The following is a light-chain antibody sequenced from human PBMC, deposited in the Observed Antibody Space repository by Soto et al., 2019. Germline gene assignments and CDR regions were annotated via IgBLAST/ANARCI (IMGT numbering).Light chain of an antibody. J-gene: IGKJ1*01. CDR2: GAS. Sequence: EVVMTQSPATLSVSPGERATLSCRARENIRSNLAWYQQKPGQAPRLLIYGASTRATGIPDRFSGSGSGTEFTLTISSLQSEDFAFYLCQPYSNWPPWTFGQGTKVEIK. CDR3: QPYSNWPPWT. CDR1: ENIRSN. V-gene: IGKV3-15*01.